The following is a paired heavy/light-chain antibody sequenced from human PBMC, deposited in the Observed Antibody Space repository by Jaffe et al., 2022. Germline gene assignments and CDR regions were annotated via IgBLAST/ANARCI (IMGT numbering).Light chain of an antibody. J-gene: IGKJ2*01. V-gene: IGKV1-5*03. Sequence: DIQMTQSPSTLSASVGDRVTITCRASQSISSWLAWYQQKPGKAPKLLIYKASSLESGVPSRFSGSGSGTEFTLTISSLQPDDFATYYCHQGTFGQGTKLEIK. CDR2: KAS. CDR1: QSISSW. CDR3: HQGT.
Heavy chain of an antibody. CDR3: ARDMRYCSGGSCYSHFDY. Sequence: QVQLQESGPGLVKPSETLSLTCAVSGYSISSGYYWGWIRQPPGKGLEWIGSIYHSGSTYYNPSLKSRVTISVDTSKNQFSLKLSSVTAADTAVYYCARDMRYCSGGSCYSHFDYWGQGTLVTVSS. J-gene: IGHJ4*02. V-gene: IGHV4-38-2*02. CDR1: GYSISSGYY. CDR2: IYHSGST. D-gene: IGHD2-15*01.